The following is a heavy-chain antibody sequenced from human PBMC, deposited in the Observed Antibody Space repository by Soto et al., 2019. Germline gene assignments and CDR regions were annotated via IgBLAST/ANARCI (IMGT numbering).Heavy chain of an antibody. D-gene: IGHD3-10*01. V-gene: IGHV4-4*02. CDR3: ARYGSGSYYNASS. Sequence: PSETLSLTCAVSGGSISRSNWWSWVRQPPGKGLEWIGEIYHSGSTNYNPSLKSRVTISVDKSKNQFSLKLSSVTAADTAVYYCARYGSGSYYNASSWGQGTLVTVSS. CDR1: GGSISRSNW. J-gene: IGHJ4*02. CDR2: IYHSGST.